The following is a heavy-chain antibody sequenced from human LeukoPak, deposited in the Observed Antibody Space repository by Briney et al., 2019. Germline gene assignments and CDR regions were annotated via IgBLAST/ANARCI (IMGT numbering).Heavy chain of an antibody. CDR2: IYYSGST. Sequence: SETLSLTCTVSGGSISSSSYYWGWIRQPPGKGLEWIGSIYYSGSTYYNPSLKSRVTISVDTSKNQFSLKLSSVTAADTAVYYCARGVEHSSSWYYLHYYYYYMDVWGKGTTVTISS. D-gene: IGHD6-13*01. J-gene: IGHJ6*03. CDR1: GGSISSSSYY. V-gene: IGHV4-39*07. CDR3: ARGVEHSSSWYYLHYYYYYMDV.